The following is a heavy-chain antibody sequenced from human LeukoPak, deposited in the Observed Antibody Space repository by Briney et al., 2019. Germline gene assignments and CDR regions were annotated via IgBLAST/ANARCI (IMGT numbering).Heavy chain of an antibody. CDR3: VVAANPYFDY. CDR2: ISYDGSNK. Sequence: GGSLRLSCAASGFTFSSYGMHWVRQAPGKGLEWVAVISYDGSNKYYADSVKGRFTISRDNSKNTLYLQMNSLRAEDTAVYYCVVAANPYFDYWGQGTLVTVSS. CDR1: GFTFSSYG. V-gene: IGHV3-30*03. D-gene: IGHD2-15*01. J-gene: IGHJ4*02.